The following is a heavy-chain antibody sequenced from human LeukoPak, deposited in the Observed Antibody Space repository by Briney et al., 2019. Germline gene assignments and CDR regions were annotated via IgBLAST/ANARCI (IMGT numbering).Heavy chain of an antibody. D-gene: IGHD3-10*01. Sequence: GSLRLSCAASGFTFSSYAMSWVRQAPGKGLEWVSAISGSGGSTYYADSVKGRFTISRDNSKNTLYLQMNSLRAEDTAVYYCAKDGGYYGSGSYDWYFDLWGRGTLVTVSS. V-gene: IGHV3-23*01. J-gene: IGHJ2*01. CDR3: AKDGGYYGSGSYDWYFDL. CDR2: ISGSGGST. CDR1: GFTFSSYA.